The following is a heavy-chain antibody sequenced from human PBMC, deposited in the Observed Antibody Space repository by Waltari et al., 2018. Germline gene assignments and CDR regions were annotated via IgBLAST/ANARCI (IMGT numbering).Heavy chain of an antibody. Sequence: QVQLQESGPGLVKPSETLSLTCTVPGASLSSHYWSWTRQPAGKGLEWIGRIYISGSTNYNPSLQSRVTMSVDTSKNQFSLKLSSVTAADTAVYYCARNWYSSGWYWFDPWGQGTVVTVSS. CDR3: ARNWYSSGWYWFDP. V-gene: IGHV4-4*07. CDR2: IYISGST. J-gene: IGHJ5*02. D-gene: IGHD6-19*01. CDR1: GASLSSHY.